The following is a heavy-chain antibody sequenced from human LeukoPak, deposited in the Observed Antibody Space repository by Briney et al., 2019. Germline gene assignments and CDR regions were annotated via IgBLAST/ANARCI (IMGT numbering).Heavy chain of an antibody. V-gene: IGHV4-39*01. J-gene: IGHJ2*01. CDR3: ARLSTTAPMGPNWYFDL. D-gene: IGHD4-17*01. Sequence: SETLSLTCTVSGGSISSGSYYWGWIRQPPGKGLEWIGSIYYSGSTYYNPSLKSRDTISVDTSKNQFSLKLSSVTAADTAVYYCARLSTTAPMGPNWYFDLWGRGTLVTVSS. CDR2: IYYSGST. CDR1: GGSISSGSYY.